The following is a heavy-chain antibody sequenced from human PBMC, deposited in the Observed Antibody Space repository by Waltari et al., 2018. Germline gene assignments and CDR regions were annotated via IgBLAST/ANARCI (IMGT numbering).Heavy chain of an antibody. CDR1: GLTFSRSR. CDR3: ASSGRNYYGSPP. V-gene: IGHV3-21*01. J-gene: IGHJ5*02. Sequence: EVQLVESGGGLVKPGGSLSLRWSASGLTFSRSRLKCVRRAPGKGLEWVSSISSSSSYIYYADSVKGRFTISRDNAKNSLYLQMNSLRAEDTAVYYCASSGRNYYGSPPWGQGTLVTVSS. D-gene: IGHD3-10*01. CDR2: ISSSSSYI.